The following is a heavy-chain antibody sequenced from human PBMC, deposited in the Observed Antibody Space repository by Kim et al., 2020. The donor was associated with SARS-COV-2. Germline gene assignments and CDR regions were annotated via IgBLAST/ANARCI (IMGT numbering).Heavy chain of an antibody. CDR1: GFSLGSYW. V-gene: IGHV3-74*01. CDR3: ARDLLSIVVATAPGDGMDV. D-gene: IGHD2-21*02. CDR2: VNYDGRIT. Sequence: GGSLRLSCAASGFSLGSYWMYWVRQVPGKGLVWVSRVNYDGRITSYADSVKGRFTISRDNAKNTLYLQMDSLRVEDTAVYYCARDLLSIVVATAPGDGMDVWGQGTTVIVSS. J-gene: IGHJ6*02.